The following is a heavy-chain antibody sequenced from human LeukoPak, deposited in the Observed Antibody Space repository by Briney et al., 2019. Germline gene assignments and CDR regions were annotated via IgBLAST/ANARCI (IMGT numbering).Heavy chain of an antibody. CDR2: INQGGSEK. CDR3: ARAGDFSFKD. V-gene: IGHV3-7*01. J-gene: IGHJ4*02. Sequence: GGGLRLSPAASLFTLSSYWISSVRPAPGKGGEWVAKINQGGSEKYYADSVKGRFTISRDNAKNSLYLQMNSLRAEDTAVYYCARAGDFSFKDWGQGTRVTVSS. D-gene: IGHD3-3*01. CDR1: LFTLSSYW.